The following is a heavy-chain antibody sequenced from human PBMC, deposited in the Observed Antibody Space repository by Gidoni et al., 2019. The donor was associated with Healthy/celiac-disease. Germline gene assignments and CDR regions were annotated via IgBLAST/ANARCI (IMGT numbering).Heavy chain of an antibody. CDR1: GFSLSNARMG. Sequence: QVTLKESGPVLVNPTETLTLTCTVSGFSLSNARMGVSWIRQPPGKALEWLAHIFSNDEKSYSTSLKSRLTISKDTSKSQVVLTMTNMDPVDKATYYCARIAEYGDYVWWFDPWGQGTLVTVSS. V-gene: IGHV2-26*01. CDR2: IFSNDEK. D-gene: IGHD4-17*01. CDR3: ARIAEYGDYVWWFDP. J-gene: IGHJ5*02.